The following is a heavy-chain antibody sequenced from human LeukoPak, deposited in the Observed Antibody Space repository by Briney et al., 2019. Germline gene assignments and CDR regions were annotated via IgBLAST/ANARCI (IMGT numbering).Heavy chain of an antibody. CDR3: AKDWEMATIVGGYSN. D-gene: IGHD5-24*01. Sequence: GGSLRLSCVASGFTFSSYGMSWVRQAPGKGLEWVSGISGSGGSTYYADSVKGRFTISRDNSKNTLYLQMNSLRAEDTAVYYCAKDWEMATIVGGYSNWGQGTLVTVSS. CDR2: ISGSGGST. V-gene: IGHV3-23*01. CDR1: GFTFSSYG. J-gene: IGHJ4*02.